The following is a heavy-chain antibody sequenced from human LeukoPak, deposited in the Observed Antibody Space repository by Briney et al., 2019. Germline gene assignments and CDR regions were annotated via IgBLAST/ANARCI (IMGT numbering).Heavy chain of an antibody. CDR3: ARGPQASRYYGSGIETLLDY. V-gene: IGHV4-30-4*01. CDR1: GGSISSGDYY. Sequence: SQTLSLTCTVSGGSISSGDYYWSWIRQPPGKGLEWIGYIYYSGSTYYNPSLKSRVTISVDTSKNQFSLKLSSVTAADTAVYYCARGPQASRYYGSGIETLLDYWDQGTLVTVSS. CDR2: IYYSGST. D-gene: IGHD3-10*01. J-gene: IGHJ4*02.